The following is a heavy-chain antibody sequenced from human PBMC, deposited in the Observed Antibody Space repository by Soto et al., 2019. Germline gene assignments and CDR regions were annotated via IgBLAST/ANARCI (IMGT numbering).Heavy chain of an antibody. D-gene: IGHD6-13*01. CDR2: ISHSGST. Sequence: QVRLQESGPGLVKPSETLSLTCSVSGDSIRSYYWSWFRQPPGKGLEWIGYISHSGSTKYNPSLKSRVTMSMDTSRNQFSLRMTSVTSADTAFYYCTRGGSGYSSTWAAYWGQGTLVTVSS. J-gene: IGHJ4*02. CDR3: TRGGSGYSSTWAAY. CDR1: GDSIRSYY. V-gene: IGHV4-59*01.